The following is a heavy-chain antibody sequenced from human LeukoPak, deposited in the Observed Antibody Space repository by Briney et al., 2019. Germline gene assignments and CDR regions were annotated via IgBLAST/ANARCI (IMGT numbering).Heavy chain of an antibody. Sequence: GGSLRLSCAASGFTFDDYGMSWVRQAPGKGLEWVSGINWNGGSTGYTVSVKGRFTISRDNAKNSLYLQMNSLRAEDTALYYCATTYYYGSGSIHWGQGTLVTVSS. CDR3: ATTYYYGSGSIH. CDR2: INWNGGST. V-gene: IGHV3-20*04. CDR1: GFTFDDYG. J-gene: IGHJ4*02. D-gene: IGHD3-10*01.